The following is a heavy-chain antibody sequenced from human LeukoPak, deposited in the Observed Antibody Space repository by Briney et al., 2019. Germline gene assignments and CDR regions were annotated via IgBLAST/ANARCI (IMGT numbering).Heavy chain of an antibody. CDR2: INHSGST. Sequence: SETLSLTCAVYGGSFSGYYWSWIRQPPGKRLEWIGEINHSGSTNYNPSLKSRVTISVDTSKNQFSLKRSSVTAADTAVYYCASSDPYSGSYFYDYWSQGTLATVSS. CDR1: GGSFSGYY. CDR3: ASSDPYSGSYFYDY. J-gene: IGHJ4*02. V-gene: IGHV4-34*01. D-gene: IGHD1-26*01.